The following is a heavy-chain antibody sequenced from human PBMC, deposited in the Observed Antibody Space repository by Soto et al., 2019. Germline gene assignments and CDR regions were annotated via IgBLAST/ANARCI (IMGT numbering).Heavy chain of an antibody. J-gene: IGHJ4*02. CDR3: TRDIFRTITTIDY. CDR1: GFDFHDHA. Sequence: EVQLVESGGGLAQPGRSLRLSCAASGFDFHDHAMNWVRQAPGKGLEWVAGISWSGGYIGYADSVKGRFTISRDNAKNSLNLQMSSLRPEDTALYYCTRDIFRTITTIDYWGQGTLVTVSS. CDR2: ISWSGGYI. D-gene: IGHD2-21*01. V-gene: IGHV3-9*01.